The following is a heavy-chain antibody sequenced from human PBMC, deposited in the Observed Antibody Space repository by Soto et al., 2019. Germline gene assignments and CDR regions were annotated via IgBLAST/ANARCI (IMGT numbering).Heavy chain of an antibody. CDR3: SGGVGDAI. D-gene: IGHD1-26*01. CDR1: GFSFRSDW. CDR2: TNQDGSEK. J-gene: IGHJ4*02. V-gene: IGHV3-7*04. Sequence: EDQLVESGGGLVQPGGSLRLTCAVSGFSFRSDWMNWVRQAPGKGLEWVAHTNQDGSEKYYLDSVKGRFTIFRDNAKNSLYRQRNSLRAEDTAVYYCSGGVGDAIWGQGTLVTVSS.